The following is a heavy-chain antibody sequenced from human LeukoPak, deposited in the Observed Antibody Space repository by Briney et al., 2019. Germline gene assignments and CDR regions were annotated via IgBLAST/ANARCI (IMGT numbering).Heavy chain of an antibody. J-gene: IGHJ6*02. D-gene: IGHD2-2*01. CDR3: ARDRTYCSSTSCTRLGMDV. Sequence: GSLRLSCEVSGFTFTRYGMHWVRQAPGKGLEWVAVVWHDGSDNAYADSVKGRFTISGDDTKNMLYLQMNSLRAEDTALYYCARDRTYCSSTSCTRLGMDVWGQGTTVTVSS. CDR2: VWHDGSDN. V-gene: IGHV3-33*01. CDR1: GFTFTRYG.